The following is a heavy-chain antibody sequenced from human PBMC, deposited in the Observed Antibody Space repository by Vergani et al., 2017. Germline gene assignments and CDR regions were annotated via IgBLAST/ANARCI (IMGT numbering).Heavy chain of an antibody. V-gene: IGHV3-21*04. CDR1: GFTFSSYS. Sequence: EVQLVESGGGLVKPGGSLRLSCAASGFTFSSYSMNWVRQAPGKGLEWVSSISSSSSYIYYADSVKGRFTISRDNAKNSLYLQMNSLRAEDTAVYYCAKVSSSSWYSYDAFDIWGQGTMVTVSS. J-gene: IGHJ3*02. D-gene: IGHD6-13*01. CDR3: AKVSSSSWYSYDAFDI. CDR2: ISSSSSYI.